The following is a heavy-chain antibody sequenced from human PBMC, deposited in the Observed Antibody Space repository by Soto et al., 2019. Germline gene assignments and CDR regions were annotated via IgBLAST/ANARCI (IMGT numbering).Heavy chain of an antibody. V-gene: IGHV1-2*02. Sequence: ASVKVSCKASGYTFTGYYMHWVRQAPGQGLEWMGWINPNSGGTNYAQKFQGRVTMTRDTSISTAYMELSRLRSDDTAVYYCARARYRSSSGWFDPWGQGTLVTVSS. CDR3: ARARYRSSSGWFDP. CDR1: GYTFTGYY. D-gene: IGHD6-6*01. J-gene: IGHJ5*02. CDR2: INPNSGGT.